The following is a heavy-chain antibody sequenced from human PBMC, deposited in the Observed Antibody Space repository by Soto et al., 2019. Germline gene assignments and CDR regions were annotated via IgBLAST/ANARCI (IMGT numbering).Heavy chain of an antibody. V-gene: IGHV4-34*01. CDR1: GGSISGDYY. CDR3: VRIRYQLPSSVLWLDH. Sequence: SETLSLTCTVSGGSISGDYYWNWIRQAPGKGLEWIGEINHVGGTNYNPSLKSRVTMSVDTSQNQFSLRLISVTAADTAMYFCVRIRYQLPSSVLWLDHWGQGNQVTVS. CDR2: INHVGGT. J-gene: IGHJ5*02. D-gene: IGHD3-16*01.